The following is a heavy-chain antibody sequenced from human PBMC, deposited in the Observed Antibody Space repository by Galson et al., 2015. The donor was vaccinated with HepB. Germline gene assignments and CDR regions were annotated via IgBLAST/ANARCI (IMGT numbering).Heavy chain of an antibody. CDR1: GDSVSSNSVA. CDR3: ARDFYSAFDY. V-gene: IGHV6-1*01. CDR2: TRYRSEWYS. D-gene: IGHD2-15*01. Sequence: CAISGDSVSSNSVAWNWIRQSPSRGLEWLGKTRYRSEWYSDYAEFVKSRIIISPDTSKNQFSLQLNSVTPEDTAVYYCARDFYSAFDYWSQGSLVTVSS. J-gene: IGHJ4*02.